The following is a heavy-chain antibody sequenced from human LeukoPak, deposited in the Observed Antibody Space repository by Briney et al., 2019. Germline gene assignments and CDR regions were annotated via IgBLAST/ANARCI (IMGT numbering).Heavy chain of an antibody. CDR2: IRYDGSNK. CDR1: GFTFSSYG. D-gene: IGHD3-22*01. Sequence: PGGSLRLSCAASGFTFSSYGMHWVRQAPGKGLEWVAFIRYDGSNKYYADSVKGRFTISRDNSKNTLYLQMNSLRAEDTAVYYCARGHDSSGYSFDYWGQGTLVTVSS. V-gene: IGHV3-30*02. J-gene: IGHJ4*02. CDR3: ARGHDSSGYSFDY.